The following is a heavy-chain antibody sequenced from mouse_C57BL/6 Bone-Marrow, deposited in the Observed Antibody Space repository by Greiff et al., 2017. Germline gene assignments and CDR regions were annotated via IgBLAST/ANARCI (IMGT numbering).Heavy chain of an antibody. CDR3: ARGDYYYGSSYGRFAY. V-gene: IGHV1-81*01. CDR1: GYTFTSYG. CDR2: IYPRSGNT. Sequence: VKLVESGAELARPGASVKLSCKASGYTFTSYGISWVKQRTGQGLEWIGEIYPRSGNTYYNEKFKGKATLTADKSSSTAYMELRSLTSEDSAVYFCARGDYYYGSSYGRFAYWGQGTLVTVSA. D-gene: IGHD1-1*01. J-gene: IGHJ3*01.